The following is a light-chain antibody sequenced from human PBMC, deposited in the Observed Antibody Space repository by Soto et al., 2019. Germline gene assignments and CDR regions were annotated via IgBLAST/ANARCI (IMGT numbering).Light chain of an antibody. CDR1: QSISSW. CDR3: QQYNSYSGT. CDR2: KAS. V-gene: IGKV1-5*03. Sequence: DIQMTQSPSTLSASVGDRVTITCRASQSISSWLAWYQQKPGKAPNLLIYKASSLESGVPSRFSGSGSGTEFTLTLSSLQPDDVATYSCQQYNSYSGTFGQGTKLEIK. J-gene: IGKJ2*01.